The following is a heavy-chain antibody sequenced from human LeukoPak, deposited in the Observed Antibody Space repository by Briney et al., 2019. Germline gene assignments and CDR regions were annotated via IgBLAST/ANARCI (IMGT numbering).Heavy chain of an antibody. D-gene: IGHD2-15*01. CDR3: ARQCSGGSCYPSDDY. CDR2: IIPILGIA. CDR1: GGTFSSYA. Sequence: SVKVSCKASGGTFSSYAISWVRQAPGQGLEWMGRIIPILGIANYARKFQGRVTITADKSTSTAYMELSSLRSEDTAVYYCARQCSGGSCYPSDDYWGQGTLVTVSS. J-gene: IGHJ4*02. V-gene: IGHV1-69*04.